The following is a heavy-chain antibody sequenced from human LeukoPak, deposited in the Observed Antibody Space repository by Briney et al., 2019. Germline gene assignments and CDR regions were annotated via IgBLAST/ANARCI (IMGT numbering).Heavy chain of an antibody. J-gene: IGHJ5*02. CDR2: IYYSGST. Sequence: SETLSLTCTVSGGSISSSSYYWGGIRQPPGKGLEWIGSIYYSGSTYYNPSLKSRVTISVDTSKNQFSLKLSSVTAADTAVYYCASLGTVTTFWFDPWGQGTLVTVSS. D-gene: IGHD4-17*01. V-gene: IGHV4-39*01. CDR1: GGSISSSSYY. CDR3: ASLGTVTTFWFDP.